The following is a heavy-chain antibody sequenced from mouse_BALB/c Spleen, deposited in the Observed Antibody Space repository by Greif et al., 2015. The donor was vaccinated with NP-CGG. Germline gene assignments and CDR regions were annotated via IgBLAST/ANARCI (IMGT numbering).Heavy chain of an antibody. V-gene: IGHV1-7*01. CDR2: INPSTGYT. CDR3: ARRVYYFDY. J-gene: IGHJ2*01. CDR1: GYTLTSYW. Sequence: VQLQQSGAELAKPGASVKMSCKASGYTLTSYWMHWVKQRPGQGLEWIGYINPSTGYTEYNQKFKDKATLTADKSSSTAYMQLSSLTSEDSAVYYCARRVYYFDYRGQGTTLTVSS.